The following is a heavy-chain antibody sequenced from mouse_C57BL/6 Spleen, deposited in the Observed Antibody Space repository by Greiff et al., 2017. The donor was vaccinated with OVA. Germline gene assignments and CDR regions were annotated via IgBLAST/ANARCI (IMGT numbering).Heavy chain of an antibody. V-gene: IGHV1-26*01. Sequence: VQLQQSGPELVKPGASVKISCKASGYTFTDYYMNWVKQRPGKSLEWIGDINPNNGGTSYNQKFKGKATLTVAKSSSTAYMELRSLTSEDSAVYYGAREAYGGIYGAGFAYWGQGTLVTVSA. D-gene: IGHD1-1*01. CDR2: INPNNGGT. CDR1: GYTFTDYY. CDR3: AREAYGGIYGAGFAY. J-gene: IGHJ3*01.